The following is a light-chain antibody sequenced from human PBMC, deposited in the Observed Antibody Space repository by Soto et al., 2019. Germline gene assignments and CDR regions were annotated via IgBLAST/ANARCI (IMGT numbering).Light chain of an antibody. CDR1: SSNIGAGYD. V-gene: IGLV1-40*01. Sequence: QSVLTQPPSVPGAPGQRVTISCTGSSSNIGAGYDVHWYQQLPGTAPKLLIYGNSNRPSGVPDRFSGSKSGTSASLAITGLQAEDEADYYCQSYDSSLSGRGVVFGGGTKLTVL. CDR3: QSYDSSLSGRGVV. CDR2: GNS. J-gene: IGLJ2*01.